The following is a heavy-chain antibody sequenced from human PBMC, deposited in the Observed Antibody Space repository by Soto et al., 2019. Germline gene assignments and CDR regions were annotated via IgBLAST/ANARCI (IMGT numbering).Heavy chain of an antibody. V-gene: IGHV1-18*04. CDR2: ISAYNGNT. CDR3: ARGGWAVVVKAATSHPHNWFDT. CDR1: GYTFTSYG. J-gene: IGHJ5*02. D-gene: IGHD2-2*01. Sequence: ASVKVSCKASGYTFTSYGISWVRQAPGQGLEWMGWISAYNGNTNYAQKLQGRVTMTTDTSTSTAYMELRSLRSDDTAVYYCARGGWAVVVKAATSHPHNWFDTWGQGTLVTVSS.